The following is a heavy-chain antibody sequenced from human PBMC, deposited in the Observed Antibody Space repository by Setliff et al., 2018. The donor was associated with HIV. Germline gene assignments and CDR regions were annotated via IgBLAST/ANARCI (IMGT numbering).Heavy chain of an antibody. CDR1: GFTFSNYA. D-gene: IGHD3-22*01. CDR3: AKALAASGLGYFDS. CDR2: ILSTGERT. J-gene: IGHJ4*02. Sequence: GGSLRLSCAASGFTFSNYAMSWVRQAPGEGLEWVSAILSTGERTFYADSVKGRFTISRDNSKNTVYLQMNSLSAEDMAEYYCAKALAASGLGYFDSWGRGILVTVSS. V-gene: IGHV3-23*01.